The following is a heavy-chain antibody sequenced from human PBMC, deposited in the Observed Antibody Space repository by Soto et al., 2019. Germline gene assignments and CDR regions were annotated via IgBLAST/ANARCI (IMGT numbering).Heavy chain of an antibody. J-gene: IGHJ4*02. Sequence: SETLSLTCTVSGGSISSYYWSWIRQPPGKGLEWIGYIYYSGSTNYNPSLKSRVTISVDTSKNQFSLKTEDTAVYYCSTGYYDITFPFDHWGQGTPVTVSS. CDR1: GGSISSYY. V-gene: IGHV4-59*08. CDR2: IYYSGST. D-gene: IGHD3-9*01. CDR3: DITFPFDH.